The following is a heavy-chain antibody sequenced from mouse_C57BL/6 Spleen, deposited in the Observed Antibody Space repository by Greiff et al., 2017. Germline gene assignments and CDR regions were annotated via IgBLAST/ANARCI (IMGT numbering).Heavy chain of an antibody. CDR2: IDPSDSYT. Sequence: QVQLQQPGAELVRPGTSVKLSCKASGYNLTSYWMHWVKQRTGQGLEWTGVIDPSDSYTNCKPKFKGKATLTVDTSSSTAYMQLSSLASEDSAVYYCAIGGAMDYWGQGTSVTVSS. J-gene: IGHJ4*01. V-gene: IGHV1-59*01. CDR3: AIGGAMDY. CDR1: GYNLTSYW.